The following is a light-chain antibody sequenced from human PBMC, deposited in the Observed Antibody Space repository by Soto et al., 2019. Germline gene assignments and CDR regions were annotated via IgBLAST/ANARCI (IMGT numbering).Light chain of an antibody. J-gene: IGKJ4*01. CDR2: DAS. V-gene: IGKV3-20*01. Sequence: EIVLTQSPGTLSLSPGERATLSCRASQSVSSSYSAWYQQKPGQAPRLLISDASNRATGIPDRFSGSGSGTDFTLTISRLEPADFAVYYCQQYGSSPLTFGGGTKVDIK. CDR3: QQYGSSPLT. CDR1: QSVSSSY.